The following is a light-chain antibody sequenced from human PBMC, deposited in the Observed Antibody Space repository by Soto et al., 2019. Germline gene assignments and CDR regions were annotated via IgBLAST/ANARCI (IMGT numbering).Light chain of an antibody. V-gene: IGKV3-20*01. CDR3: HHYGSSPPIFT. Sequence: EIVLTQSPGILSLSPGEGATLSCRASQSVSSSYLAWYQQKPGQAPRLLIYGASSRATGIPDRFSGSGSETDFTLTISRLEPEDFAVYYCHHYGSSPPIFTFGPGTKVDIK. CDR1: QSVSSSY. J-gene: IGKJ3*01. CDR2: GAS.